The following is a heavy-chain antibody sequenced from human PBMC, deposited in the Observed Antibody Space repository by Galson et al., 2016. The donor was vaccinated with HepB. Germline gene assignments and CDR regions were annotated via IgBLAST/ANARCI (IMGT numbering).Heavy chain of an antibody. V-gene: IGHV3-48*02. Sequence: SLRLSCATSGFTFTLYGMNWVRQAPGKGLEWVAYISSSGLTTSYADSVKGRFIISRDDGGGSLFMEMTGLTDDDTGVYYCARDGQDLVSPEAYESAWPLDSWGQGTLVIVSS. CDR2: ISSSGLTT. D-gene: IGHD5/OR15-5a*01. J-gene: IGHJ4*02. CDR1: GFTFTLYG. CDR3: ARDGQDLVSPEAYESAWPLDS.